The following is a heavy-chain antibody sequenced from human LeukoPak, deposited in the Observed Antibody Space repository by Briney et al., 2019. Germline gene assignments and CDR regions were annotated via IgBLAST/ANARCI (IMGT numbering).Heavy chain of an antibody. J-gene: IGHJ5*02. CDR3: ARTNRDGYNFIHYNWFDP. CDR2: IYYSGST. CDR1: GGSISSYY. D-gene: IGHD5-24*01. Sequence: PSETLSLTCTVSGGSISSYYWSWIRQPPGKGLEWIGYIYYSGSTNYNPSLKSRVTISVDTSKNQFSLKLSSVTAADTAVYYCARTNRDGYNFIHYNWFDPWGQGTLVTVSS. V-gene: IGHV4-59*01.